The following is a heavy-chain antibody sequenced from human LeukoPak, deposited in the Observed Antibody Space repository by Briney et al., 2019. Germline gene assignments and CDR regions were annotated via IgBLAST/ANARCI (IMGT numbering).Heavy chain of an antibody. CDR2: IWYDGSNK. CDR3: VREGSIAAAGSCDY. V-gene: IGHV3-33*01. D-gene: IGHD6-13*01. J-gene: IGHJ4*02. CDR1: GFTFSSYG. Sequence: PGGSLRLSCAASGFTFSSYGMHWVRQAPGKGLEWVAVIWYDGSNKYYADSVKGRFTISRDNSKNTLYLQMNSLRAEDTAVYYCVREGSIAAAGSCDYWGQGTLVTVSS.